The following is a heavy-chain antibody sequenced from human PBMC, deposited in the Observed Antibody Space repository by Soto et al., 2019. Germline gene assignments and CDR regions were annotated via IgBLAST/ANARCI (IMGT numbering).Heavy chain of an antibody. J-gene: IGHJ4*02. CDR2: INAGNGNT. CDR1: GYTFTNYA. CDR3: ARDRSWNDGGR. D-gene: IGHD1-1*01. V-gene: IGHV1-3*01. Sequence: ASVKVSCKASGYTFTNYAMHWVRQAPGQRLEWMGWINAGNGNTKYSQKFQGRVTITRDTSTSTGYMELRSLRSDDTAVYYCARDRSWNDGGRWGQGTLVTVSS.